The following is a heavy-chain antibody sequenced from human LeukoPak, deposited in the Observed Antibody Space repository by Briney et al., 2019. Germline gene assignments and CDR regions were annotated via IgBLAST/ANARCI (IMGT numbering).Heavy chain of an antibody. CDR3: ARERAGDVDY. J-gene: IGHJ4*02. CDR2: IRHREYGGTA. CDR1: GFNFGVVA. V-gene: IGHV3-49*03. Sequence: GGSLRLSCATSGFNFGVVAMDWIRQAPGKGLEWVGFIRHREYGGTAEYAASVNGRFAISRDDTKSIVYLQMNDLRTEDTGVYYCARERAGDVDYWGLGTLVTVSS.